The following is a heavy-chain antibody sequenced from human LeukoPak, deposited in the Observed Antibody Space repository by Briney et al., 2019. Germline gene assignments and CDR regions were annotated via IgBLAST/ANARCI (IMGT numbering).Heavy chain of an antibody. J-gene: IGHJ3*02. CDR2: MNPNSGNT. CDR1: GYTFTSYD. V-gene: IGHV1-8*03. Sequence: GASVKVSCKASGYTFTSYDINWVRQATGQGLEWMGWMNPNSGNTGYAQKIQGRVTITRNTSISTAYMELSSLRSEDTAVYYCARGLDYYDSSGYYDAFDIWGQGTMVTVSS. D-gene: IGHD3-22*01. CDR3: ARGLDYYDSSGYYDAFDI.